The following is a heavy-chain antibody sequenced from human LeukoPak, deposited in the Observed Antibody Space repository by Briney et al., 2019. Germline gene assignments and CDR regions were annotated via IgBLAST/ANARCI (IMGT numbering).Heavy chain of an antibody. J-gene: IGHJ4*02. Sequence: SETLSFSCTVSGGSITSSSYYWGWIRQPPGKGVQWIGRFYYSGSTYYNPSLKSRVTIYVDTSKNQFSLKLSSVTAADTAVYYCARGRRDGYNLEYFDKWGQGTLVTVSS. CDR3: ARGRRDGYNLEYFDK. D-gene: IGHD5-24*01. CDR2: FYYSGST. V-gene: IGHV4-39*01. CDR1: GGSITSSSYY.